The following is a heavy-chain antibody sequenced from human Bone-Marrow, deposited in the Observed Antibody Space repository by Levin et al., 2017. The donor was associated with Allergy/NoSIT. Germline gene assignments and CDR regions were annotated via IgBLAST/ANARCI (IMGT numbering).Heavy chain of an antibody. V-gene: IGHV3-21*01. Sequence: ETLSLTCAASGFTFSNYRMNWVRQAPGKGLEWVSSISRSSSDIYYADSVKGRFTISRDNAKNSLYLKMNSLRADDTAVYYCVRDRAVVIFDFWGQGTLVTVSS. CDR3: VRDRAVVIFDF. CDR1: GFTFSNYR. CDR2: ISRSSSDI. J-gene: IGHJ4*02. D-gene: IGHD3-22*01.